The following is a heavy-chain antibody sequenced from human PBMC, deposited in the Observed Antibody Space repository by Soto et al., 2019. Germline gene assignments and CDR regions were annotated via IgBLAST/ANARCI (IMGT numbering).Heavy chain of an antibody. V-gene: IGHV4-39*01. D-gene: IGHD2-2*01. Sequence: SETLSLTCTVSGGSISSSSYHWAWIRQPPGKVLEWIVSIHYSGNTNYNPSLKSRVTISLDMSNNQFSLKLSSVTSSYTAVYYXARSGGYCKSMTCYAVDYWGQGTLVTVSS. CDR2: IHYSGNT. CDR1: GGSISSSSYH. J-gene: IGHJ4*02. CDR3: ARSGGYCKSMTCYAVDY.